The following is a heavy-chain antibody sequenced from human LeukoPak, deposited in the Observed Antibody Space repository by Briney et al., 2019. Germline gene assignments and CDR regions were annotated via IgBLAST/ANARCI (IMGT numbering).Heavy chain of an antibody. CDR2: INPNSGGT. D-gene: IGHD3-10*01. CDR1: GYTFTGYY. Sequence: ASVKVSCKASGYTFTGYYMHWVRQAPGQGLEWMGWINPNSGGTNCAQKFQGRVTMTRDTSISTAYMELSRLRSDDTAVYYCARGGITMVRGVIMFDYWGQGTLVTVSS. J-gene: IGHJ4*02. CDR3: ARGGITMVRGVIMFDY. V-gene: IGHV1-2*02.